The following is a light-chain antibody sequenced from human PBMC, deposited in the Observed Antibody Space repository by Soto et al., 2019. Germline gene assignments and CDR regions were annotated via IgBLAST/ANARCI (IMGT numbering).Light chain of an antibody. J-gene: IGKJ1*01. CDR2: GAS. V-gene: IGKV3-20*01. CDR1: QSVSSSY. Sequence: VLTQVPGRLSLSPGERATLSGMAAQSVSSSYLAWYQQKPGQAPRLLIYGASSRATGIPARFSGSGSGTDFTLTISSLEPEDFAVYYCQQYGSSPQTFGQGTKVDIK. CDR3: QQYGSSPQT.